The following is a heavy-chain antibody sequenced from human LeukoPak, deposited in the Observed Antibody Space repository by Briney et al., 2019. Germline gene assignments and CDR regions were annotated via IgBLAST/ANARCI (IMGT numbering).Heavy chain of an antibody. V-gene: IGHV1-2*02. D-gene: IGHD3-3*01. CDR3: ARDSITIFGVAEASDY. Sequence: GASVKVSCKASGYTFTGYYMHWVRQAPGQGLEWMGWINPNSGGTNYAQKFQGRVTMTRDTSISTAYMELSRLRSDDTAVYYCARDSITIFGVAEASDYWGQGTLVTVSS. CDR1: GYTFTGYY. CDR2: INPNSGGT. J-gene: IGHJ4*02.